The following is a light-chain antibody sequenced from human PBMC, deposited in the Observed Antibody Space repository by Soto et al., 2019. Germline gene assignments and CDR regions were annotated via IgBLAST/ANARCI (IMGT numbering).Light chain of an antibody. V-gene: IGKV1-39*01. CDR2: DSS. Sequence: DIQLTQSPSSLFASLGDRVTITCRASQSISTYLNWYQHKPGEAPKLLVYDSSTLQTGVPSRFRGSGVRAEFTLTIHGLQPYDCASYYCQLSYTNPTWTFGQGTKVDI. CDR3: QLSYTNPTWT. CDR1: QSISTY. J-gene: IGKJ1*01.